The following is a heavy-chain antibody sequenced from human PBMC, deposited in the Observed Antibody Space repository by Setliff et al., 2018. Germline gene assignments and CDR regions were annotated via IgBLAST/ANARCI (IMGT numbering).Heavy chain of an antibody. V-gene: IGHV4-39*01. Sequence: SETLSLTCTVSGFSINSGTHFWGWIRQPPGKGLEWIGRIHYSGSTYYNASLKGRLTISVDTAQNQFSLRLTSVTAADTAVYYCARTGTYRYFDYWGQGALVTVSS. J-gene: IGHJ4*02. CDR1: GFSINSGTHF. D-gene: IGHD1-1*01. CDR2: IHYSGST. CDR3: ARTGTYRYFDY.